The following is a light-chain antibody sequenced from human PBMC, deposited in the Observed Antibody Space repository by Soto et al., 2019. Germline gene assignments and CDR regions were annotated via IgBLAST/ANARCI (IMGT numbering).Light chain of an antibody. Sequence: EIVLTQSPGPLSFSPGKTATLSCRPSQTVSTRFLAWYQQKPGQSPRLLIYGASSRATGIADRFSGSGSGTDFTLTISSLEPEDFAVYYCQEYGSSPITFAQGTRLEIK. V-gene: IGKV3-20*01. CDR2: GAS. CDR3: QEYGSSPIT. J-gene: IGKJ5*01. CDR1: QTVSTRF.